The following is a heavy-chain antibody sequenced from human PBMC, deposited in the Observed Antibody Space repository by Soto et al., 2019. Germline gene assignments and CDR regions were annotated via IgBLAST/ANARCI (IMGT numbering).Heavy chain of an antibody. CDR3: ARGRYCLTGRCFPNWFDS. V-gene: IGHV4-30-4*08. J-gene: IGHJ5*01. CDR2: IYKSATT. CDR1: GDSISTVDYF. Sequence: SETLSLTCSVSGDSISTVDYFWAWIRQPPGQALEYIGYIYKSATTYYNPSFESRVAISLDTSKSQFSLNVTSVTAADTAVYFCARGRYCLTGRCFPNWFDSWGQGTLVTV. D-gene: IGHD2-15*01.